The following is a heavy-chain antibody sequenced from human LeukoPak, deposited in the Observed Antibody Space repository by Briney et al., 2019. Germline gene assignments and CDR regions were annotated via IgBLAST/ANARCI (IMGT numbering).Heavy chain of an antibody. CDR2: ISGSGGTT. CDR3: AKAPMIGLVGYNY. Sequence: GGSLRLSCAASGFTFSNSAMSWVRQAPGKGLEWVSAISGSGGTTYYADSVRGRFTISRDNSKNTLYLQMNSLRAEDTAVYYCAKAPMIGLVGYNYWGQGTLVTVSS. V-gene: IGHV3-23*01. CDR1: GFTFSNSA. D-gene: IGHD3-10*02. J-gene: IGHJ4*02.